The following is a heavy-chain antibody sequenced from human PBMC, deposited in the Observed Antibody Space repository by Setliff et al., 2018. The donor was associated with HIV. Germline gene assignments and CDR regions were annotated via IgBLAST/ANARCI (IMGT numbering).Heavy chain of an antibody. CDR3: ASAKWIAVAGTIVDWFDP. CDR1: GGSISSGGYY. Sequence: SETLSLTCTVSGGSISSGGYYWSWIRQHPGKGLEWIGYIYYSGSTYYNPSLKSRVTISVDTSKNQFSLKLSSVTAADTAVYYCASAKWIAVAGTIVDWFDPWGQGTLVTVSS. CDR2: IYYSGST. D-gene: IGHD6-19*01. J-gene: IGHJ5*02. V-gene: IGHV4-31*03.